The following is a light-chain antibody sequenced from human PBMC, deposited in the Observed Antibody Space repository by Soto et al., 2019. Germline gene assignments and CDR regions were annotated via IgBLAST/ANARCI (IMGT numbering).Light chain of an antibody. J-gene: IGKJ1*01. CDR2: KAS. V-gene: IGKV1-5*03. CDR3: QLYNSYSEA. CDR1: QTISSW. Sequence: EIQMTQSPSTLSGSVGDRVTITCRASQTISSWLAWYQQKPGKAPKLLIYKASTLKSGVPSRFSGSGSGTEFTLTISSLQPDDFATYYCQLYNSYSEAFGQGTKVDIK.